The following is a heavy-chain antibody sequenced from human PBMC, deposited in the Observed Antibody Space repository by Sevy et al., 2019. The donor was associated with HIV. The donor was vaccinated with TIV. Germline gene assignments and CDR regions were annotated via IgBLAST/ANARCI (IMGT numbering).Heavy chain of an antibody. CDR1: GFTFSSYG. Sequence: GGSLRLSCAASGFTFSSYGMHWVRQAPGKGLEWVAVISYDGSNKYYADSVKGRFTISRDNSKNTLYLQMNSLRAEDTAVYYCAKRGSAAAGTSYYYYGMDVWGQGTTVTVSS. CDR2: ISYDGSNK. J-gene: IGHJ6*02. CDR3: AKRGSAAAGTSYYYYGMDV. D-gene: IGHD6-13*01. V-gene: IGHV3-30*18.